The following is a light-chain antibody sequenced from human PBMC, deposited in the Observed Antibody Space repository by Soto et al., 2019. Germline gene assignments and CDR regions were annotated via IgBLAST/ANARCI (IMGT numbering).Light chain of an antibody. CDR1: SSDIGDYTY. CDR3: SSYTSRGTLV. CDR2: EVS. Sequence: QSVLTQPASVSGSAGQSITISCTGTSSDIGDYTYVSWYQQYPGKAPQLMIYEVSNRPSGVSNRFSGSKSGNTASLTISGLQAEDEADYYCSSYTSRGTLVFGTGTKVTVL. J-gene: IGLJ1*01. V-gene: IGLV2-14*01.